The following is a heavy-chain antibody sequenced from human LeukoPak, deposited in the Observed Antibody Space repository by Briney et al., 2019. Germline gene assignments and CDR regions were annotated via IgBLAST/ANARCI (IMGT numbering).Heavy chain of an antibody. CDR1: GYTFTGYY. V-gene: IGHV1-2*02. J-gene: IGHJ6*03. CDR3: ARGNSGSYGFFVGYYYYMDV. D-gene: IGHD1-26*01. CDR2: INPNSGGT. Sequence: GASVKVSCKASGYTFTGYYMHWVRQAPGQGLEWMGWINPNSGGTNYAQKFQGRVTMTRDTSISTAYMELSRLRSDDTAVYYCARGNSGSYGFFVGYYYYMDVWGKGTTVTISS.